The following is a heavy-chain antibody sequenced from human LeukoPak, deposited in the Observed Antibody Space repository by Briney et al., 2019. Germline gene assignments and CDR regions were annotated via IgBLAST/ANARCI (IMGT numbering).Heavy chain of an antibody. CDR3: ARHRSSWLIDY. Sequence: PGGSLRLSCAASGFTFSSYWMSWVRQAPGKGLEWVANIKQDGSEKYYVDSVKGRFTISRDNSKNTLYLQMNSLRAEDTAVYYCARHRSSWLIDYWGQGTLVTVSS. J-gene: IGHJ4*02. D-gene: IGHD6-6*01. CDR2: IKQDGSEK. V-gene: IGHV3-7*03. CDR1: GFTFSSYW.